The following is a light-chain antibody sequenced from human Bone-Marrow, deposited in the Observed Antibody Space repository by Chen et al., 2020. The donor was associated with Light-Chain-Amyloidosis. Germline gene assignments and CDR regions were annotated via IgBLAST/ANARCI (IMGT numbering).Light chain of an antibody. CDR3: SSFTSSSSYV. Sequence: QSALTQPASVSGSPGQSITISCTGTSGAVGTYNYVSWYQQHPGKAPKVMIYAVSNRPSGVSNRFSGSKSSNTASLTISGLQAEDEADYYCSSFTSSSSYVFGPGTKVTVL. J-gene: IGLJ1*01. V-gene: IGLV2-14*01. CDR2: AVS. CDR1: SGAVGTYNY.